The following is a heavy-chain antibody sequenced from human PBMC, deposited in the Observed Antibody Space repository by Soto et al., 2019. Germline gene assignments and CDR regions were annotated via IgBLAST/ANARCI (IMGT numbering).Heavy chain of an antibody. CDR2: INAGNGST. CDR1: GYTFSSYA. Sequence: ASVKVSCKASGYTFSSYAMHWVRQAPGQRLEWMGWINAGNGSTKYSQKFHGRVTITRDTSASTAYLELSSLISEDTAVYYCARCRISTFGVAHYGLDVWGQGTTVTVSS. D-gene: IGHD3-3*01. J-gene: IGHJ6*02. CDR3: ARCRISTFGVAHYGLDV. V-gene: IGHV1-3*01.